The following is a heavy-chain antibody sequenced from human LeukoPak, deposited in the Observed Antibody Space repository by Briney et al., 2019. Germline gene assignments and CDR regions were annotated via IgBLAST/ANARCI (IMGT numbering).Heavy chain of an antibody. CDR2: IFSST. CDR1: GFTFGSYW. CDR3: ARRAGAYSHPYDY. Sequence: PGGSLRLSCAASGFTFGSYWMSWVRQAPGKGLEWFSFIFSSTHYSDSVKGRFTISRDNSKNTLYLQMNSLRAEDTAVYYCARRAGAYSHPYDYWGQGTLVTVSS. D-gene: IGHD4/OR15-4a*01. J-gene: IGHJ4*02. V-gene: IGHV3-53*01.